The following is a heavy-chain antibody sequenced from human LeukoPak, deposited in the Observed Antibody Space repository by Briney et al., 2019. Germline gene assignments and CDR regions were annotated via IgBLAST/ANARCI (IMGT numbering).Heavy chain of an antibody. CDR1: GYSISSGYY. Sequence: PSETLSLTCAVSGYSISSGYYWGWIRQPPGKGLEWIGSIYHSGSTYYNPSLKSRVTISVDTSENQFSLKLSSVTAAGTAVYYCARLGGSYINAFDIWGQGTMVTVSS. CDR3: ARLGGSYINAFDI. CDR2: IYHSGST. D-gene: IGHD1-26*01. J-gene: IGHJ3*02. V-gene: IGHV4-38-2*01.